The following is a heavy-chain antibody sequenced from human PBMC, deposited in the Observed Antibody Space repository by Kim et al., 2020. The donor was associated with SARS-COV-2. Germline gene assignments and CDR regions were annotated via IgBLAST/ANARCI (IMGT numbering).Heavy chain of an antibody. Sequence: GGSLRLSCATSGFTFTCCWLSWVRQAPGKGLEWLSDINQDGREEYYADSVKGRFTISRDNAKKSVFLQMSSLTAEDTAIYYCAANSPLTFWGQGTLVNVSS. J-gene: IGHJ4*02. CDR1: GFTFTCCW. CDR2: INQDGREE. V-gene: IGHV3-7*01. CDR3: AANSPLTF.